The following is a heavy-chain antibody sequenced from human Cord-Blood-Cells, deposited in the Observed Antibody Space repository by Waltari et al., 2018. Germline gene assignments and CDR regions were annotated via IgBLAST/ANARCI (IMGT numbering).Heavy chain of an antibody. CDR2: ISYDGSNK. V-gene: IGHV3-30*18. Sequence: QVQLVESGGGVVQPGRSLRLSCAASGFPFSSYGMHWVRRAPGKGLEWVAVISYDGSNKYYADSVKGRFTISRDNSKNTLYLQMNSLRAEDTAVYYCAKDYSSSWYGFDYWGQGTLVTVSS. J-gene: IGHJ4*02. CDR3: AKDYSSSWYGFDY. D-gene: IGHD6-13*01. CDR1: GFPFSSYG.